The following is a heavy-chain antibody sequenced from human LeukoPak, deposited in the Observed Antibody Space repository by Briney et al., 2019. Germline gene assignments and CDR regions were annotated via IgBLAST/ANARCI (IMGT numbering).Heavy chain of an antibody. J-gene: IGHJ3*01. CDR3: ARDWSFAFDG. Sequence: GGSLRLSCAASAFTFSTYSMNWVRQAPGTGLEWIAYISSSGTTVYYGDSVKGRLTISRDNAKNSLYLQMNSLRDEDTAVYYCARDWSFAFDGWGQGTMVTVSS. CDR1: AFTFSTYS. CDR2: ISSSGTTV. D-gene: IGHD3-3*01. V-gene: IGHV3-48*02.